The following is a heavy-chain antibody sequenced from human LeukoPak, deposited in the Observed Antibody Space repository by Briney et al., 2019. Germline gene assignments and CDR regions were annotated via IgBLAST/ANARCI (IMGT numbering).Heavy chain of an antibody. D-gene: IGHD1-26*01. CDR2: IYPGDSDT. V-gene: IGHV5-51*01. CDR1: GYIFTSYW. CDR3: ARLREGYFDY. Sequence: GASLQISCKGSGYIFTSYWIGWVRQLPGKGLEWMGIIYPGDSDTRYSPSFQGQVTISADKSISTAYLQWSSLKASDTAMYYCARLREGYFDYWGQGTLVTVSS. J-gene: IGHJ4*02.